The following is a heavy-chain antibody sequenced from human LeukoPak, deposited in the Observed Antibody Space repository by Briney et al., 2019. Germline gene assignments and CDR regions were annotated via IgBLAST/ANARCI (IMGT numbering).Heavy chain of an antibody. CDR2: IYSGGST. V-gene: IGHV3-53*01. D-gene: IGHD6-13*01. CDR1: GFTVSGNY. CDR3: ASANSSSWPHEYDY. J-gene: IGHJ4*02. Sequence: GGSLRLSCAASGFTVSGNYMSWVRQAPGKGLEWVSVIYSGGSTYYADSVKGRFTISRDNSKNTLYLQMNSLRAEDTAVYYCASANSSSWPHEYDYWGQGTLVTVSS.